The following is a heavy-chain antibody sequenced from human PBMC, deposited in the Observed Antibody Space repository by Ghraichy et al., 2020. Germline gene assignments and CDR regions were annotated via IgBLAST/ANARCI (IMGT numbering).Heavy chain of an antibody. Sequence: GGSLRLSCAASGFTFSSHAMSWVRQAPGKGLEWVSGISGSGRSTNYADSVKGHFTISRDNSKNTLFLQMNSLRAEDTAVYYCAKDEGYSYGWGGFDYWGQGTLVTVSS. J-gene: IGHJ4*02. D-gene: IGHD5-18*01. CDR1: GFTFSSHA. V-gene: IGHV3-23*01. CDR2: ISGSGRST. CDR3: AKDEGYSYGWGGFDY.